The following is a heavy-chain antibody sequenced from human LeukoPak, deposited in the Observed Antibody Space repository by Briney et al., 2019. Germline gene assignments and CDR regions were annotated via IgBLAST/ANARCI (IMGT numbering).Heavy chain of an antibody. J-gene: IGHJ4*02. CDR1: GGSINTSNW. D-gene: IGHD5-12*01. V-gene: IGHV4-4*02. CDR3: AKDLGGDVVATSDF. Sequence: SGTLPLTCAVSGGSINTSNWWSWVRQFPGKGLEWIGSIHHIGNTHYNPSLESRVTILVDKSKNQSSLMLKSVTAAETAVYYCAKDLGGDVVATSDFWGPGILVTVSS. CDR2: IHHIGNT.